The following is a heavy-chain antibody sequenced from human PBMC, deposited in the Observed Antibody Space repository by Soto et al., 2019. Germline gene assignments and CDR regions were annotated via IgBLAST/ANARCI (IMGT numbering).Heavy chain of an antibody. D-gene: IGHD5-12*01. CDR2: ISGSGGST. J-gene: IGHJ4*02. CDR1: GFTFSSYA. CDR3: AKGYTSFEMATIEFGY. V-gene: IGHV3-23*01. Sequence: GVSLRLSCAASGFTFSSYAMSWVRQAPGKGLEWVSAISGSGGSTYYADSVKGRFTISRDNSKNTLYLQMNSLRAEDTAVYYCAKGYTSFEMATIEFGYWGQGTLVTVSS.